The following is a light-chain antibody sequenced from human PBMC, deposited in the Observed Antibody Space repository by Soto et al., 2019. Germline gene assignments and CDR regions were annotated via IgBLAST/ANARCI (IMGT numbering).Light chain of an antibody. CDR2: EVS. Sequence: QSALTQPASVFGSPGQSITISCTGTSSDVGGYNFVSWYQQHPGKAPKLMIYEVSNRPSGVSNRFSGSKSGNTASLTISGLQPEDEADYYCSSYTTSRTVVFGTGTKVTVL. CDR1: SSDVGGYNF. V-gene: IGLV2-14*03. CDR3: SSYTTSRTVV. J-gene: IGLJ1*01.